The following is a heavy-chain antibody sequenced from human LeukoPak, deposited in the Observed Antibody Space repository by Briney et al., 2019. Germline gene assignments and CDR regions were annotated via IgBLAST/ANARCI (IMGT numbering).Heavy chain of an antibody. J-gene: IGHJ4*02. D-gene: IGHD3-3*01. CDR1: GFTFSSYG. V-gene: IGHV3-30*02. Sequence: GGSLRLSCAASGFTFSSYGMHWVRQAPGKGLEWVAFIRYDGSNKYYADSVKGRFTISRDNSKNTLYLHMNSLRADDTALYYCAKARDGFGVDAIDFWGQGTLVTVSS. CDR2: IRYDGSNK. CDR3: AKARDGFGVDAIDF.